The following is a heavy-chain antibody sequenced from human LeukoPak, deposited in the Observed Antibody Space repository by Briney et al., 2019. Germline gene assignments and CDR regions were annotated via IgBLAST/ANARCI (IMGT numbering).Heavy chain of an antibody. J-gene: IGHJ4*02. CDR3: ARGSSSLDY. V-gene: IGHV3-48*04. CDR1: GFTFSSYS. CDR2: ISSSSSTI. D-gene: IGHD6-6*01. Sequence: GGSLRLSCAASGFTFSSYSMNWVRQAPGKGLEWVSYISSSSSTIYYADSGKGRFTISRDNAKNSLYLQMNSLRAEDTAVYYCARGSSSLDYWGQGTLVTVSS.